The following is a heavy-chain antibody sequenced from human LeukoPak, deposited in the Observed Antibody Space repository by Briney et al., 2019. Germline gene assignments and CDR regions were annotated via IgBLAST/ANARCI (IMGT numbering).Heavy chain of an antibody. J-gene: IGHJ4*02. V-gene: IGHV3-21*01. CDR3: ARGQWLPNYYFDC. CDR1: GFTFSRYS. Sequence: GGSLRLSCAASGFTFSRYSMNWVRQAPGKGLEWVSSISTSSSYIHYADSVKGRFTISRDNAKKSLFLQMNSLRAEDTAVYYCARGQWLPNYYFDCWGQGTLVTVSS. D-gene: IGHD6-19*01. CDR2: ISTSSSYI.